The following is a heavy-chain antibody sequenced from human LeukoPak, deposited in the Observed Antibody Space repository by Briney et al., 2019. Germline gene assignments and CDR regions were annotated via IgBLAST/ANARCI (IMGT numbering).Heavy chain of an antibody. V-gene: IGHV3-64D*06. CDR2: ISTNGDST. CDR3: VKDGVGANFAN. Sequence: GGSLRLSCSASGFTFSTYAIHWVRQAPGQGLEYVSAISTNGDSTYYADAVKGRLTISRDNSKNTLYLQMSGLRPEDTAVYYCVKDGVGANFANWGQGTLVTVSS. CDR1: GFTFSTYA. J-gene: IGHJ4*02. D-gene: IGHD1-26*01.